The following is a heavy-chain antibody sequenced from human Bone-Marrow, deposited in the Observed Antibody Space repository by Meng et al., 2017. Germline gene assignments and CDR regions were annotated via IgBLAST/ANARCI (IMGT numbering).Heavy chain of an antibody. CDR3: ARGHRTGYPYFDY. CDR1: GGSISSGGYY. V-gene: IGHV4-31*03. Sequence: SETLSLTCTVSGGSISSGGYYWSWIRQYPGKGLEWIGYIYYSGSTYYNPSLKSRVTISVDTSKNQFSLKLSSVTAADTAVYYCARGHRTGYPYFDYWGQGTLVTVSS. CDR2: IYYSGST. D-gene: IGHD3/OR15-3a*01. J-gene: IGHJ4*02.